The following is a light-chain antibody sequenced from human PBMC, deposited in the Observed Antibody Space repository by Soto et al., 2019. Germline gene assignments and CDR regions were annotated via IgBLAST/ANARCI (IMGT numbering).Light chain of an antibody. CDR2: AAS. Sequence: IRMTQSPSSLSASTGDRVTITCRASQSISSYLNWYQQKPGKAPKLLIYAASSLQSGVPSRFSGSGSGTDFTLTISSLQPEDFATYYCQQSYSTPITFGPGTKVDIK. CDR3: QQSYSTPIT. J-gene: IGKJ3*01. V-gene: IGKV1-39*01. CDR1: QSISSY.